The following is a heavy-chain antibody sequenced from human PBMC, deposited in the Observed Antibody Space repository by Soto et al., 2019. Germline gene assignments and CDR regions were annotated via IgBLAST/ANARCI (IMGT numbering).Heavy chain of an antibody. Sequence: ASVKVSCKASGYTFTSYYMHWVRQAPGQGLAWMGIINPSGGSTSYAQKFQGRVTMTRDTSTSTVYRELSSLRSEDTAVYYCARESTSSSWTSPADYYYYGMDVWGQGTTVTVSS. V-gene: IGHV1-46*01. CDR1: GYTFTSYY. CDR3: ARESTSSSWTSPADYYYYGMDV. CDR2: INPSGGST. J-gene: IGHJ6*02. D-gene: IGHD6-13*01.